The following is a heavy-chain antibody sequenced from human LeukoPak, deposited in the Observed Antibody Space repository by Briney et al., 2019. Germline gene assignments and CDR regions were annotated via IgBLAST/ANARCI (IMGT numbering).Heavy chain of an antibody. CDR2: IIPILGIA. V-gene: IGHV1-69*04. D-gene: IGHD5-18*01. CDR3: AKNEYSYGPDAFDI. Sequence: GASVKVSCKASGGTFSSYAISWVRQAPGQGLEWMGRIIPILGIANYAQKFQGRVTITADKSTSTAYMELSSLRSEDTAVYYCAKNEYSYGPDAFDIWGQGTMVTVSS. J-gene: IGHJ3*02. CDR1: GGTFSSYA.